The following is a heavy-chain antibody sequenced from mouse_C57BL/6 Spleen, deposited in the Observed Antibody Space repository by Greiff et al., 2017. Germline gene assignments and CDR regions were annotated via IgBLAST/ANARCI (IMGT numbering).Heavy chain of an antibody. Sequence: QVQLQQSGAELVRPGSSVKLSCKASGYTFTSYWMHWVKQRPIQGLEWIGNIDPSDSETHYNQKFKDKATLTVDTSSSTAYMQLSSLTSEDSAVYYCARKIPCYYGSSYVDWYFDVWGTGTTVTVSS. V-gene: IGHV1-52*01. CDR3: ARKIPCYYGSSYVDWYFDV. CDR1: GYTFTSYW. D-gene: IGHD1-1*01. CDR2: IDPSDSET. J-gene: IGHJ1*03.